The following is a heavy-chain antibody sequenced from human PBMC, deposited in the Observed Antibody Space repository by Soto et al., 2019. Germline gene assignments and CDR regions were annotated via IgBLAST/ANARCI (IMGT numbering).Heavy chain of an antibody. CDR3: AKELVNSGWTYFDY. D-gene: IGHD6-19*01. CDR2: ISDSGGRT. J-gene: IGHJ4*02. V-gene: IGHV3-23*01. CDR1: GFTFNTYA. Sequence: PGGSLRLSCAASGFTFNTYAMSWVRQAPGKGLEWVSAISDSGGRTYYADSVKGRFTISRDNSKNTLYLQINSLRAEDTAVYFCAKELVNSGWTYFDYWGQGTLVTVS.